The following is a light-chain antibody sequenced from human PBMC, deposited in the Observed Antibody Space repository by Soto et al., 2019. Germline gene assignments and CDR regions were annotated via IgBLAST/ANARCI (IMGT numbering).Light chain of an antibody. V-gene: IGKV1-39*01. Sequence: DIQMTQSPSSLSASVGDRVTITCRASQTISSYLNWYQQKPGKAPKLLIYAASSLQSGVPSRFSGSASGTDFILTISSLQPEDFATYYCQQSYSTPRTFDQGTKLEIK. CDR1: QTISSY. CDR3: QQSYSTPRT. J-gene: IGKJ2*01. CDR2: AAS.